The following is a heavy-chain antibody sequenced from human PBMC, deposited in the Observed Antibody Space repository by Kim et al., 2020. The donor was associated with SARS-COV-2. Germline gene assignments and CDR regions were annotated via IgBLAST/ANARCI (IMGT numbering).Heavy chain of an antibody. CDR2: KTNGGTT. V-gene: IGHV3-15*01. J-gene: IGHJ4*02. CDR3: TTVDY. Sequence: KTNGGTTDYAAPVKGRFTISRDDSKNTLYLQMNILKTEDTAVYYCTTVDYWGQGTLVTVSS.